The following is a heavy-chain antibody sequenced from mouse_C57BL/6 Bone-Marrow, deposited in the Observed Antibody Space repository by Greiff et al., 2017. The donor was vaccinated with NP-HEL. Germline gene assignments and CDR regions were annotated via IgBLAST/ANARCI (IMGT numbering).Heavy chain of an antibody. CDR3: ARPFYYSNPWYFDY. J-gene: IGHJ2*01. V-gene: IGHV1-55*01. CDR1: GYTFTSYW. Sequence: QVQLQQPGAELVKPGASVKMSCKASGYTFTSYWITWVKQRPGQGLEWIGDIYPGSGSTNYNEKFKSKATLTVDTSSSTAYMQLSSLTSEDSAVYYCARPFYYSNPWYFDYWGQGTTLTVSS. D-gene: IGHD2-5*01. CDR2: IYPGSGST.